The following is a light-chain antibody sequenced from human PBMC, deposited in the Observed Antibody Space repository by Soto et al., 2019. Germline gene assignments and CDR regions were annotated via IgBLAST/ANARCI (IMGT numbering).Light chain of an antibody. CDR3: SSYTSSSTPRV. CDR1: SSDVGGYNY. J-gene: IGLJ2*01. Sequence: QSVLTQPASVSWSPGQSITISCTGTSSDVGGYNYVSWYQQHPGKAPKLMIYEVSNRPSGVSNRFSGSKSGNTASLTISGLQAEDEADYYCSSYTSSSTPRVFGGGTKLTVL. CDR2: EVS. V-gene: IGLV2-14*01.